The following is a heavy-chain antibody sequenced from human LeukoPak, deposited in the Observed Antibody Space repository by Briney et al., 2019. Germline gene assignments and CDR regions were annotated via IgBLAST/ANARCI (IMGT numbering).Heavy chain of an antibody. CDR2: ISGSGGST. J-gene: IGHJ4*02. Sequence: GGSLRLSCAASGFTFSSYAMSWVRQAPGKGLEWVSAISGSGGSTYYADSVKGRFTISRDNSKNTLYLQMNSLRPEDTAVYYCARDAVAGTFESRLGDYWGQGTLVTVSS. V-gene: IGHV3-23*01. CDR1: GFTFSSYA. CDR3: ARDAVAGTFESRLGDY. D-gene: IGHD6-19*01.